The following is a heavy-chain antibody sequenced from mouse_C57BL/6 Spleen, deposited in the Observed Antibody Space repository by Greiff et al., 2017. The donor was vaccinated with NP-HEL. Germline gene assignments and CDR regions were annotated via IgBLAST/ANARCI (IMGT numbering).Heavy chain of an antibody. J-gene: IGHJ4*01. Sequence: EVQLVESGGGLVKPGGSLKLSCAASGFTFSDYGMHWVRQAPEKGLEWVAYISSGSSTIYYADTVKGRFTISRDNAKNTLFLQMTSLRSEDTAMYYCARPRYYGSSYGAMDYWGQGTSVTVSS. CDR3: ARPRYYGSSYGAMDY. V-gene: IGHV5-17*01. CDR2: ISSGSSTI. D-gene: IGHD1-1*01. CDR1: GFTFSDYG.